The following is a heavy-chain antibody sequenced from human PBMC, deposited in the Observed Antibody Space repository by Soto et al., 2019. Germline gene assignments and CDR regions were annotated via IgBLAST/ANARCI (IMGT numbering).Heavy chain of an antibody. Sequence: GASVKVSCKASGGTFSSYAISWMRQAPGQGLEWMGGIIPIFGTANYAQKFQGRVTITADESTSTAYMELSSLRSEDTAVYYCARGDGYRNIAGYFDYWGQGTLVTVSS. CDR3: ARGDGYRNIAGYFDY. V-gene: IGHV1-69*13. J-gene: IGHJ4*02. CDR1: GGTFSSYA. CDR2: IIPIFGTA. D-gene: IGHD5-12*01.